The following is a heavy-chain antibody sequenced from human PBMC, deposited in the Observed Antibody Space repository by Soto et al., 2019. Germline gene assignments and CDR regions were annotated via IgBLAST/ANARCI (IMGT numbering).Heavy chain of an antibody. J-gene: IGHJ4*02. CDR3: ARGKRLRDFWSGYLDY. CDR2: IYSGGST. CDR1: GFTVSRNY. D-gene: IGHD3-3*01. Sequence: GGSRGLSFAASGFTVSRNYMSWVRQAPGKGLEWVSVIYSGGSTYYADSVKGRFTISRDNSKNTLYLQMNSLRAEDTAVYYCARGKRLRDFWSGYLDYWGQGTLVTVSS. V-gene: IGHV3-53*01.